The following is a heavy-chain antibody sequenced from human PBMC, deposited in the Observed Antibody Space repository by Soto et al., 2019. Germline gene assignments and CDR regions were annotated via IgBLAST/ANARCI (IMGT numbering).Heavy chain of an antibody. Sequence: QVQLVESGGGVVQPGRSLRLSCAASGFTFSSYGMHWVRQAPGKGLEWVAVISYDGSNKYYADSVKGRFTISRDNSKNTLYLQMNSLRAEDTAVYYCAKDRIAAAGVGGYYYGMDVWGQGTTVTVSS. CDR3: AKDRIAAAGVGGYYYGMDV. V-gene: IGHV3-30*18. CDR2: ISYDGSNK. CDR1: GFTFSSYG. J-gene: IGHJ6*02. D-gene: IGHD6-13*01.